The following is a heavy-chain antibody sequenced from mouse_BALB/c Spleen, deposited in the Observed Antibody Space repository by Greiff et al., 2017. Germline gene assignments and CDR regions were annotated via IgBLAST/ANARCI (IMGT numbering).Heavy chain of an antibody. D-gene: IGHD1-1*01. CDR2: ILPGSGST. Sequence: QVQLKQSGAELMKPGASVEISCKATGYTFSSYWIEWVKQRPGHGLEWIGEILPGSGSTNYNEKFKGKATFTADTSSNTAYMQLSSLTSEDSAVYYCARRDYAYAMDYWGQGTSVTVSS. J-gene: IGHJ4*01. V-gene: IGHV1-9*01. CDR1: GYTFSSYW. CDR3: ARRDYAYAMDY.